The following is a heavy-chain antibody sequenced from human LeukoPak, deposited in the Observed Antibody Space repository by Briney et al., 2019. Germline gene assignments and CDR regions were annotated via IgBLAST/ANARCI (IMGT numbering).Heavy chain of an antibody. V-gene: IGHV3-23*01. CDR3: VKKSGPYGSGSPMDV. D-gene: IGHD3-10*01. CDR2: ISGSGGST. CDR1: GFTFSSYA. Sequence: GGSLRLSCAASGFTFSSYAMSWVRQAPGKGLEWVSAISGSGGSTYYADSVKGRFTISRDNSKNTLYLQMNSLRAEDTAVYYCVKKSGPYGSGSPMDVWGQGTTVTVSS. J-gene: IGHJ6*02.